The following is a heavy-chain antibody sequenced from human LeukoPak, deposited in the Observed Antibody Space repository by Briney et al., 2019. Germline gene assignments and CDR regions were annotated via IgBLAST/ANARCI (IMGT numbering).Heavy chain of an antibody. V-gene: IGHV3-30-3*01. CDR2: ISYDGSNK. CDR3: ARDLGEDSSSSNY. Sequence: PGGSLRLSCAASGFTFSSYAMHWVRQAPGKGLEWVAVISYDGSNKYYADSVKGRFTISRDNSKNTLYLQMNSLRAEDTAVYYCARDLGEDSSSSNYWGQGTLVTVSS. CDR1: GFTFSSYA. D-gene: IGHD6-6*01. J-gene: IGHJ4*02.